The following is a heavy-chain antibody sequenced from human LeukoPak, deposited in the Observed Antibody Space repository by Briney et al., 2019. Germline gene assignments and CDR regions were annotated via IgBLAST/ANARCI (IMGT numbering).Heavy chain of an antibody. CDR3: ARDRGDYYGSGSYYYPYYMDV. D-gene: IGHD3-10*01. CDR1: GGSISSYY. CDR2: IYYSGST. Sequence: PSETLSLTCTVSGGSISSYYWSWIRQSPGKGLEWIGYIYYSGSTNYNPSLKSRVTISVDTSKNQFSLKLSSVTAADTAVYYCARDRGDYYGSGSYYYPYYMDVWGKGTTVTVSS. V-gene: IGHV4-59*01. J-gene: IGHJ6*03.